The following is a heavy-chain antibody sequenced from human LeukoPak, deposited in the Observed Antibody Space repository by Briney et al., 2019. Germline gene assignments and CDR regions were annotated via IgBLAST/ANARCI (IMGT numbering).Heavy chain of an antibody. D-gene: IGHD5-24*01. V-gene: IGHV3-7*04. Sequence: GGSLRLSCAASGFMFSSNWMSWVRLAPGKGLEWVANIKQDGSKKSYVDSVKGRFTISRDNAKNSLYLQMNSLRAGDTAIYYCTRVGYIDEGIDYWGQGTLVTVSS. CDR1: GFMFSSNW. J-gene: IGHJ4*02. CDR3: TRVGYIDEGIDY. CDR2: IKQDGSKK.